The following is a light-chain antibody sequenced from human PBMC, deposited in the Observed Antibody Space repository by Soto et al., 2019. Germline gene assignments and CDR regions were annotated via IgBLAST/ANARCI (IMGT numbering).Light chain of an antibody. Sequence: DFVLTQSPDSLAVSLGERATINCKSSRSVLYSSNNKNYLAWYQQKPGQPPKLLISWASTRESGVPDRFSGSWSGTDFTLTISCLQPEDVAVYYCEQHFSTPYTFGQGTKLEIK. J-gene: IGKJ2*01. CDR2: WAS. CDR3: EQHFSTPYT. CDR1: RSVLYSSNNKNY. V-gene: IGKV4-1*01.